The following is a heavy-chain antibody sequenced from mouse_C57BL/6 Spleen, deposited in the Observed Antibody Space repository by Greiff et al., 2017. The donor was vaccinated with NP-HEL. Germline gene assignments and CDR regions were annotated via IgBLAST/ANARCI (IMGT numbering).Heavy chain of an antibody. J-gene: IGHJ3*01. CDR3: ARGLYDYPWFAY. CDR1: GYTFTSYW. V-gene: IGHV1-53*01. CDR2: IKPSNGGT. Sequence: QVQLQQPGTELVKPGASVKLSCKASGYTFTSYWLHWVKQRPGQGLGWIGNIKPSNGGTNYNEKFKSKATLTVDKSSSTAYMQLSSLTSEDSAVYYCARGLYDYPWFAYWGQGTLVTVSA. D-gene: IGHD2-4*01.